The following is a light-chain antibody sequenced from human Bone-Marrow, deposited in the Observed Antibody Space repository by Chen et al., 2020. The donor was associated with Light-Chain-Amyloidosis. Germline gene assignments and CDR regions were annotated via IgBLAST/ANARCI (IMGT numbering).Light chain of an antibody. Sequence: DIVMTQSPLSLPVTPGEPASIPCRSSQSLLHSNGYNYLDWYLQKPGQSLQLLIYLGSNRTSGVPDKCSGSGSGTDFTLKSSRVEAEDVGVYYGMQAIQTPGLTFGGGTKVEIK. CDR2: LGS. CDR1: QSLLHSNGYNY. V-gene: IGKV2-28*01. J-gene: IGKJ4*01. CDR3: MQAIQTPGLT.